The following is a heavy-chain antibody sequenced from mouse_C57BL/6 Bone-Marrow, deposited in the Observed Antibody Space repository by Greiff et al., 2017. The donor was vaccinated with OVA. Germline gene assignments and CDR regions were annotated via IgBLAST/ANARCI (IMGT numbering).Heavy chain of an antibody. CDR3: ARSRNFAY. CDR2: IYPGDGDT. Sequence: VKLLESGPELVKPGASVKISCKASGYAFSRSWMNWVKQRPGQGLEWIGRIYPGDGDTNYNGKFKGKATLTADKSSSTAYMQLSSLTSEDSAVYFCARSRNFAYWGQGTTLTVSS. J-gene: IGHJ2*01. CDR1: GYAFSRSW. V-gene: IGHV1-82*01.